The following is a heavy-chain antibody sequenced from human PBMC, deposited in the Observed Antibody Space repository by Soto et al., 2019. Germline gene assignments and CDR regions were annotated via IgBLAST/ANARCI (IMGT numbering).Heavy chain of an antibody. D-gene: IGHD1-1*01. CDR3: ARSGDNYNLLDY. V-gene: IGHV3-11*06. J-gene: IGHJ4*02. CDR1: GFTFSDYY. CDR2: SSNSGRFA. Sequence: QVQLVESGGGVVKPGGSLRLSCAASGFTFSDYYMSWIRHAPGKGLEWISYSSNSGRFARYAESVKGRFSISRDNAKNSLYLQIDSLRGEDTAIYYCARSGDNYNLLDYWGQGTPVTVSS.